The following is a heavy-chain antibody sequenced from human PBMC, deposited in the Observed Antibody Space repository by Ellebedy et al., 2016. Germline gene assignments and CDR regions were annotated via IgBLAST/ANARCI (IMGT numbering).Heavy chain of an antibody. CDR1: GDSISRGDYY. J-gene: IGHJ4*02. Sequence: SETLSLTCTVSGDSISRGDYYWSWIRQPPGKGLEWIGYIYYSGSTNYTPSLKSRVTISVDTSKNQFSLKLSSVTAADTAVYYCARDRRDGYNVWGFDYWGQGTLVTVSS. D-gene: IGHD5-24*01. CDR2: IYYSGST. V-gene: IGHV4-61*08. CDR3: ARDRRDGYNVWGFDY.